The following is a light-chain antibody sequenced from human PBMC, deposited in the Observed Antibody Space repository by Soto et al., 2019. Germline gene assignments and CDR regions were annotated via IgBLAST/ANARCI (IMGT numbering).Light chain of an antibody. CDR1: NIGSKS. CDR2: YDS. Sequence: YVLTQAPSVSVAPGKTATITCGGNNIGSKSVHWYQQKPGQAPVLVIYYDSDRPSGIPERFSGSNSGSTATLTISRVEAGDEADYYCQVWDIGSGVAFGGGTKLTVL. CDR3: QVWDIGSGVA. J-gene: IGLJ2*01. V-gene: IGLV3-21*04.